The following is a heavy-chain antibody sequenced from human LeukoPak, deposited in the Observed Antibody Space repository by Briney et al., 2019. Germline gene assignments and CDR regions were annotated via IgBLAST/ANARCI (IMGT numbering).Heavy chain of an antibody. CDR3: ARDRNWGSAAHHFDL. V-gene: IGHV3-33*01. CDR1: GFTFRNFG. J-gene: IGHJ4*02. CDR2: IWYDGSNK. D-gene: IGHD7-27*01. Sequence: GGSLRLSCAASGFTFRNFGMHWVRQAPGKGLEWVAVIWYDGSNKKYADSVKGRFTFSRDNSKNMLYLQMDSPRAEDTAVYYCARDRNWGSAAHHFDLWGQGTLVSVSS.